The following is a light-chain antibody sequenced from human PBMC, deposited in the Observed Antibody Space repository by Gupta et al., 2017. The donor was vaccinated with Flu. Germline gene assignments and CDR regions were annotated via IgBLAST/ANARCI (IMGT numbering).Light chain of an antibody. CDR3: QSADSTGTYRV. J-gene: IGLJ3*02. V-gene: IGLV3-25*02. CDR1: SLTKQY. Sequence: SYDLTQPPSVSVSPGQTASITCSGDSLTKQYVSWYQQRPGQAPVRLMFKDNERPAGTPERFSASSSGTKVTLTISGVQAEDEADYYCQSADSTGTYRVFGGGTKLTVL. CDR2: KDN.